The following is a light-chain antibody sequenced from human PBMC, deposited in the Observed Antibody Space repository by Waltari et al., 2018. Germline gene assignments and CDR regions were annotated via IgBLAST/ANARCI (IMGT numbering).Light chain of an antibody. CDR3: QNHERLPAT. J-gene: IGKJ1*01. V-gene: IGKV3-20*01. Sequence: EVVLTQSPGTLSLSPGERATLSCRASQSIGRYLVWYQQRPGQAPRLLIYAASTRATGIPDRFSGSGSGTDFTLTISRLEPEDFAVYYCQNHERLPATFGQGTK. CDR2: AAS. CDR1: QSIGRY.